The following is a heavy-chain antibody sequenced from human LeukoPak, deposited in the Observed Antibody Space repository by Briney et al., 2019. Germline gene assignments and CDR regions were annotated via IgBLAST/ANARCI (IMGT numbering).Heavy chain of an antibody. Sequence: SGGTLRLSCAASGFTFSSYGMSWVRQAPGKGLEWVSAISGSGGSTYYADSVKGRFTISRDNSKNTLYLQMNSLRAEDTAVYYCAKDITFGGVIVGDAFDIWGQGTMVTVSS. D-gene: IGHD3-16*02. V-gene: IGHV3-23*01. CDR3: AKDITFGGVIVGDAFDI. CDR1: GFTFSSYG. J-gene: IGHJ3*02. CDR2: ISGSGGST.